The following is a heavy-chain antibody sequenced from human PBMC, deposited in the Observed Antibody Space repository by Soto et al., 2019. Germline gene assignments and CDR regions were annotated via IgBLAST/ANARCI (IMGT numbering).Heavy chain of an antibody. Sequence: GGSLRLSCAASGFTFSSYGMHWVRQAPGKGLEWVAVISYDGSNKYYADSVKGRFTISRDNSKNTLYLQMNSLRAEDTAVYYCAKCGLYGSGSYPYYYYMDVWGKGTTVTVSS. V-gene: IGHV3-30*18. CDR1: GFTFSSYG. CDR2: ISYDGSNK. CDR3: AKCGLYGSGSYPYYYYMDV. D-gene: IGHD3-10*01. J-gene: IGHJ6*03.